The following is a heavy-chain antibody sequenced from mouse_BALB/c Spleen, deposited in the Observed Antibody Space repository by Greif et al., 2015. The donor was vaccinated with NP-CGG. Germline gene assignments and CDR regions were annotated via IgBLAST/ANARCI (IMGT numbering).Heavy chain of an antibody. CDR1: GFTFSSYT. V-gene: IGHV5-12-2*01. CDR3: ARHDGNYLISYYYAMDY. J-gene: IGHJ4*01. Sequence: EVKLVESGGGLVQPGGSLKLSCAASGFTFSSYTMSWVRQTPEKRLEWVAYISNGGGSTYYPDTVKGRFTISRDNAKNTLYLQMSSLKSEDTAMYYCARHDGNYLISYYYAMDYWGQGTSVTVSS. CDR2: ISNGGGST. D-gene: IGHD2-1*01.